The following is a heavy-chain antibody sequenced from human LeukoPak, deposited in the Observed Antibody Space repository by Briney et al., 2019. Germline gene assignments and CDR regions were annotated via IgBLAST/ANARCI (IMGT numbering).Heavy chain of an antibody. CDR1: GFTVSSNY. CDR2: IYSGGST. V-gene: IGHV3-53*01. J-gene: IGHJ4*02. Sequence: GGSPRLSCAASGFTVSSNYMSWVRKAPGKGLEWVSVIYSGGSTYYADSVKGRFTISRVNSKNTLYLQMNSLRAEDTAVYYCARDSSSYFDYWGQGTLVTVSS. CDR3: ARDSSSYFDY.